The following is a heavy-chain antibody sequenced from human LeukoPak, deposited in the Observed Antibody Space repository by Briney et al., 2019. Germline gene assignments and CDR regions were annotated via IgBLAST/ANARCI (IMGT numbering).Heavy chain of an antibody. CDR2: ISYDGSNK. V-gene: IGHV3-30-3*01. CDR1: GFTFSSYA. Sequence: GGSLRLSCAASGFTFSSYAMHWVRQAPGKGLEWVAVISYDGSNKYHADSVKGRFTISRDNSKNTLYLQMNSLRAEDTAVYYCARDSLDSSGYYPGLCDYWGQGTLVTVSS. J-gene: IGHJ4*02. D-gene: IGHD3-22*01. CDR3: ARDSLDSSGYYPGLCDY.